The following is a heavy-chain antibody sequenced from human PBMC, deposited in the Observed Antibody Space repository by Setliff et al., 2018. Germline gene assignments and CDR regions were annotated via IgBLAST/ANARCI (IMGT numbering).Heavy chain of an antibody. Sequence: PGGSLRLSCAASGFTFSTYTMNWVRQAPGKGLEWVSYISSGGGIIYYADSMKGRFTISRDNAKNSLYLQMNSLRAEDTAVYYCARDLYGGYYFDYWGQGTLVTVSS. CDR1: GFTFSTYT. D-gene: IGHD5-12*01. J-gene: IGHJ4*02. CDR3: ARDLYGGYYFDY. V-gene: IGHV3-48*01. CDR2: ISSGGGII.